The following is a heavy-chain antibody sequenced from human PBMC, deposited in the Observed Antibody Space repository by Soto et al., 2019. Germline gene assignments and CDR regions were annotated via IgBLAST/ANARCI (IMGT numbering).Heavy chain of an antibody. V-gene: IGHV1-18*04. CDR3: ARERYQVLSDGMDV. J-gene: IGHJ6*02. CDR2: ISTYSGDP. D-gene: IGHD2-2*01. CDR1: GYSFTSNA. Sequence: GASVKVSCKTSGYSFTSNAITWVRQAPGQGLEWMGWISTYSGDPNYAQKFQGRVTMTTDTSTNTAYMELRNLRSDDTAMYYCARERYQVLSDGMDVWGQGTSVTVSS.